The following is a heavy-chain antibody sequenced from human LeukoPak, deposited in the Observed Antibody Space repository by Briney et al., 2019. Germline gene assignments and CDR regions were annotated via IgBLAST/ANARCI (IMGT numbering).Heavy chain of an antibody. J-gene: IGHJ5*02. CDR3: AKGDTRWLQFPGWFDP. CDR2: ISGSGGST. V-gene: IGHV3-23*01. CDR1: GFTFSSYA. Sequence: PGRSLRLSCAASGFTFSSYAMSWVRQARGKGLELVSAISGSGGSTYYADSVKGRFTISRDNSKNTLYLQMNSLRAEDTAVYYCAKGDTRWLQFPGWFDPWGQGTLVTVSS. D-gene: IGHD5-24*01.